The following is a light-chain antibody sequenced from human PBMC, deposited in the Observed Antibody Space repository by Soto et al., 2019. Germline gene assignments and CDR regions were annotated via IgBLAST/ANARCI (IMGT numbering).Light chain of an antibody. CDR1: QSISSY. J-gene: IGKJ4*01. Sequence: MPKTPASLSASVGDRVTITCRASQSISSYLNWYQQKPGKAPKLLIYAASSLQSGVPSSFSGSGSGTDFTLTISSLQPEDFATYYCQQSYSTPLTFGGGTKADIK. CDR2: AAS. V-gene: IGKV1-39*01. CDR3: QQSYSTPLT.